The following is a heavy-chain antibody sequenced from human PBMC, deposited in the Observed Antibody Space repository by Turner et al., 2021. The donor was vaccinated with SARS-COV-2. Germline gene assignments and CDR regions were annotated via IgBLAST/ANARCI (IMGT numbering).Heavy chain of an antibody. CDR3: ARLHGHCTSTSCYWDYYFGMDV. J-gene: IGHJ6*02. V-gene: IGHV1-8*01. CDR1: GYTFTNYD. D-gene: IGHD2-2*01. Sequence: VQLVQSGAEVKKPGASVKVSCKAPGYTFTNYDINWVRQATGQGLEWMGWMNPNSGNTGYAQKFPGRVTMTRDTSISTAYMELSSLRSEDTAVYYCARLHGHCTSTSCYWDYYFGMDVWGQGTTVTVSS. CDR2: MNPNSGNT.